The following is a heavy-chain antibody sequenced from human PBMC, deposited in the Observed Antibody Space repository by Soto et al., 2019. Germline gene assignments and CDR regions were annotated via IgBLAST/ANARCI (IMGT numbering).Heavy chain of an antibody. CDR3: ATVFEH. Sequence: EVQLVESGGGSVQPGGSLRLSCVASGITFSGYWMHWVRQVPGKGLVWVARVDSDGSGTSYADSVKGRFTISRDNAKNTLYLQMNSLRVEDTAVYYCATVFEHWDQGIPVTVSS. J-gene: IGHJ4*02. CDR2: VDSDGSGT. V-gene: IGHV3-74*01. CDR1: GITFSGYW.